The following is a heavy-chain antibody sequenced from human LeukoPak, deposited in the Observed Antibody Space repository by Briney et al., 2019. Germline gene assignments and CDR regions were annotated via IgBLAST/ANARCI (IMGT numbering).Heavy chain of an antibody. Sequence: ASETLSLTCAVYGGSFSGYYWSWIRQPPGKGLEWIGEINHSGSTNYNPSLKSRVTISVDTSKNQFSLKLSSVTAADTAVYYCARDPDYYDSTGYSDYWGQGTLVTVSS. V-gene: IGHV4-34*01. J-gene: IGHJ4*02. CDR3: ARDPDYYDSTGYSDY. CDR1: GGSFSGYY. CDR2: INHSGST. D-gene: IGHD3-22*01.